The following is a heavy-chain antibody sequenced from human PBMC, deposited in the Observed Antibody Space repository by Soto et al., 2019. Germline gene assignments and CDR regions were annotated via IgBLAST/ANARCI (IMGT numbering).Heavy chain of an antibody. D-gene: IGHD5-18*01. V-gene: IGHV3-23*01. J-gene: IGHJ4*02. CDR2: ISSSGGGT. CDR1: GFTFSSYA. CDR3: ARSLVDTAMVSDDY. Sequence: GGSLRLSCAASGFTFSSYAMSWVRQAPGKGLEWVSAISSSGGGTYYADSVKGRFTISRDNSNNTLYLRMNSLRADDTAVYYCARSLVDTAMVSDDYWGQGTLVTVSS.